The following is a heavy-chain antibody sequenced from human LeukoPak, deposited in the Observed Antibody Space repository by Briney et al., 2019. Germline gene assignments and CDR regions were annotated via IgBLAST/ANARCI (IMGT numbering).Heavy chain of an antibody. CDR2: ISAYNGNT. D-gene: IGHD2-2*01. CDR3: AGEGCSSTSCYLRDNWFDP. J-gene: IGHJ5*02. CDR1: GYTFTSYD. Sequence: ASVKVSCKASGYTFTSYDISWVRQAPGQGLEWMGWISAYNGNTNYAQKLQSRVTMTTDTSTSTAYMELRSLRSDDTAVYYCAGEGCSSTSCYLRDNWFDPWGQGTLVTVSS. V-gene: IGHV1-18*01.